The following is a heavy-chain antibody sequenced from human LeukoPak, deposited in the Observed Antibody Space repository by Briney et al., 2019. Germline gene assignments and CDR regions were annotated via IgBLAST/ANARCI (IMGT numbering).Heavy chain of an antibody. CDR2: MNPNSGNT. D-gene: IGHD6-13*01. J-gene: IGHJ4*02. Sequence: ASMKVSCKASGYTFTSYDINWVRQATGQGLEWMGWMNPNSGNTGYAQKFQGRVTMTRNTSISTAYMELSSLRSEDTAVYYCARVRIAAAEYGYWGQGTLVTVSS. CDR3: ARVRIAAAEYGY. CDR1: GYTFTSYD. V-gene: IGHV1-8*01.